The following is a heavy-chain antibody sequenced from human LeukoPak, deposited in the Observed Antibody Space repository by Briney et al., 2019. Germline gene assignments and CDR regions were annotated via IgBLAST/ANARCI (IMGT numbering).Heavy chain of an antibody. D-gene: IGHD6-19*01. V-gene: IGHV3-23*01. CDR3: AKDGHCPDSICPTDIAVAGYVDS. CDR1: GFTFPIYT. J-gene: IGHJ4*02. Sequence: GGSLRLSCAASGFTFPIYTMNWVRQAPGKGLEWVSIINYNGRNTYYADSVEGRFTISRDNSKNMVYLQMNSLRAEDTAIYYCAKDGHCPDSICPTDIAVAGYVDSWGQGTLVTVSS. CDR2: INYNGRNT.